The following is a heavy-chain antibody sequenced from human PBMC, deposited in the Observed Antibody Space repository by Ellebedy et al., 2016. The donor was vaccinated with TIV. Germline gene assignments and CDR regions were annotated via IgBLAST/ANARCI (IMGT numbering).Heavy chain of an antibody. D-gene: IGHD3-22*01. J-gene: IGHJ6*02. CDR1: GASISSYY. V-gene: IGHV4-4*07. CDR3: ARDGSYFYDSSGYYGRIYYYYGMDV. Sequence: SETLSLTCSVSGASISSYYWTWIRQPAGKGLEWIGRIYTSGSTNYNPSLKSRVTMSVDTSKNQFPLKLSSVTAADTAVYYCARDGSYFYDSSGYYGRIYYYYGMDVWGQGTTVTVSS. CDR2: IYTSGST.